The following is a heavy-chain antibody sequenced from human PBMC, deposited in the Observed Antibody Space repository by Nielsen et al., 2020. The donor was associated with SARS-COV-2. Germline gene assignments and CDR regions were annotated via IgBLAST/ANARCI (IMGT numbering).Heavy chain of an antibody. D-gene: IGHD3-3*01. J-gene: IGHJ5*02. Sequence: SETLSLTCTVSGGSISSGGYYWSWIRQHPGKGLEWIGYIYYSGSTNYNPSLKSRVTISVDTSKNQFSLKLSSVTAADTAVYYCARGDDFWSIGFDPWGQGTLVTVSS. V-gene: IGHV4-61*08. CDR1: GGSISSGGYY. CDR3: ARGDDFWSIGFDP. CDR2: IYYSGST.